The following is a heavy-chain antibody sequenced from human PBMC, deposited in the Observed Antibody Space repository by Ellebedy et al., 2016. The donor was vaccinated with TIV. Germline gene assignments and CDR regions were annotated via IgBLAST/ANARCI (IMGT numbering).Heavy chain of an antibody. Sequence: MPSETLSLTCTVSGGPINNYYWTWIRQPPGKGLEWIGHIHYNGQTAYNTSLEGRVTISLHTSKNQFSLTLTSVTAADTAVYFCARGAEDFGGINFDLWGQGTEVTASS. CDR3: ARGAEDFGGINFDL. J-gene: IGHJ3*01. CDR2: IHYNGQT. V-gene: IGHV4-59*01. D-gene: IGHD4-23*01. CDR1: GGPINNYY.